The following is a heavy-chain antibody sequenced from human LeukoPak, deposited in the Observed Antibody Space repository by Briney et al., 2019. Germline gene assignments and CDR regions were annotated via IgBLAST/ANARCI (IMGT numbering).Heavy chain of an antibody. CDR3: AKDTIPRIAVAGGGRFDP. CDR1: GFTFSSYA. CDR2: ISYDGSNK. J-gene: IGHJ5*02. D-gene: IGHD6-19*01. V-gene: IGHV3-30*04. Sequence: PGGSLRLSCAASGFTFSSYAMHWVRQAPGKGLEWVAVISYDGSNKYYADSVKGRFTISRDNSKNTLYLQMNSLKAEDTAVYYCAKDTIPRIAVAGGGRFDPWGQGTLVTVSS.